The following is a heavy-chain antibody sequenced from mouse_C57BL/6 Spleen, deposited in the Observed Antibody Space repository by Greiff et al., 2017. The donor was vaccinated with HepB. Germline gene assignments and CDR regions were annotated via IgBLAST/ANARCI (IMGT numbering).Heavy chain of an antibody. V-gene: IGHV1-69*01. J-gene: IGHJ1*03. D-gene: IGHD1-1*01. Sequence: QVQLQQPGAELVMPGASVKLSCKASGYTFTSYWMHWVKQRPGQGLEWIGEIDPSDSYTNYNQKFKGKSTLTVDKSSSTAYMQLSSLTSADSAVYYCARSPVARYFDVWGTGTTVTVSS. CDR2: IDPSDSYT. CDR1: GYTFTSYW. CDR3: ARSPVARYFDV.